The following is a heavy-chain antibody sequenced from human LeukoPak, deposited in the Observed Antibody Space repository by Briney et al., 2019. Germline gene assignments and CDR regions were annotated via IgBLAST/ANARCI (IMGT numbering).Heavy chain of an antibody. D-gene: IGHD3-22*01. J-gene: IGHJ4*02. CDR2: ISGSGGGT. CDR1: GISLSNYG. V-gene: IGHV3-23*01. Sequence: PGGSLRLSCAVSGISLSNYGMSWVRQAPGKGLEWVAGISGSGGGTNYADSVKGRFTISRDNPKNTLYLQMNRLRAEDTAVYFCAKRGVVIRVILVGFHKEAYYFDYWGQGILVTVSS. CDR3: AKRGVVIRVILVGFHKEAYYFDY.